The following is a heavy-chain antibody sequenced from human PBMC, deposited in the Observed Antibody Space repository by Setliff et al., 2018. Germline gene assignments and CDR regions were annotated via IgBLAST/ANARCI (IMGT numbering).Heavy chain of an antibody. Sequence: PSETLSLTCTVSGDSISSGDYFWSWIRQPPGKGLEWIAYIYHSGSAYYNPSLKSRVTMSVDTSKNQFSLKLSSVTAADTAVYYCARIHLLLWFGELLSGWFDPWGQGTLVTVSS. CDR1: GDSISSGDYF. J-gene: IGHJ5*02. CDR3: ARIHLLLWFGELLSGWFDP. D-gene: IGHD3-10*01. CDR2: IYHSGSA. V-gene: IGHV4-30-4*08.